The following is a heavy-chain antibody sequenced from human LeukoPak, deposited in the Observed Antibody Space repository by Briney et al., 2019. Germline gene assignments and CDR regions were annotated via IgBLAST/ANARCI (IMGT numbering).Heavy chain of an antibody. V-gene: IGHV1-18*01. CDR2: ISAYNGNT. D-gene: IGHD3-22*01. CDR1: GYTFTSYG. CDR3: ALGVSGSSGYYLNY. J-gene: IGHJ4*02. Sequence: GASVKASCKASGYTFTSYGISLVRRAPGQGLEWMGWISAYNGNTNYAQKLQGRVTMTTDTSTSTAYMELRSLRSDDTAVYYCALGVSGSSGYYLNYWGQGTLVTVSS.